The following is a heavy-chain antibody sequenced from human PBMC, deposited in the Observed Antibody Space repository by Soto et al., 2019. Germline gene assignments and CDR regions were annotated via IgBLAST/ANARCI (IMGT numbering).Heavy chain of an antibody. J-gene: IGHJ4*02. CDR3: ARSGDNYNRLDY. CDR2: ISYDGSNK. V-gene: IGHV3-30*03. Sequence: LRLSCAASGFTFSSYGMHWVRQAPGKGLEWVAVISYDGSNKYYADSVKGRFTISRDNSKNTLYLQMNSLRAEDTAVYYCARSGDNYNRLDYWGQGTPVTVSS. CDR1: GFTFSSYG. D-gene: IGHD1-1*01.